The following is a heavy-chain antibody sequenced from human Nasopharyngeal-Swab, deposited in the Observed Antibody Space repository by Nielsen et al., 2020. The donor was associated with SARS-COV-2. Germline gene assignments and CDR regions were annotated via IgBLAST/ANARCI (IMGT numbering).Heavy chain of an antibody. D-gene: IGHD3-3*01. V-gene: IGHV3-66*01. J-gene: IGHJ6*03. CDR2: IYSGGST. Sequence: WIRQPPGKGLEWVSVIYSGGSTYYADSVKGRFTISRDNSKNTLYLQMNSLRAEDTAVYYCAGGNYDFWSGSRPNYYYYMDVWGKGTTVTVSS. CDR3: AGGNYDFWSGSRPNYYYYMDV.